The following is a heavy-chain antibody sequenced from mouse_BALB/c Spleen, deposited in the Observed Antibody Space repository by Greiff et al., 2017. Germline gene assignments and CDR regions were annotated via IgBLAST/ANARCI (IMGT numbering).Heavy chain of an antibody. D-gene: IGHD1-1*02. CDR1: GYAFSSYW. V-gene: IGHV1-80*01. CDR2: IYPGDGDT. J-gene: IGHJ1*01. Sequence: VKVVESGAELVRPGSSVKISCKASGYAFSSYWMNWVKQRPGQGLEWIGQIYPGDGDTNYNGKFKGKATLTADKSSSTAYMQLSSLTSEDSAVYFCARSGGNYGYFDVWGAGTTVTVSS. CDR3: ARSGGNYGYFDV.